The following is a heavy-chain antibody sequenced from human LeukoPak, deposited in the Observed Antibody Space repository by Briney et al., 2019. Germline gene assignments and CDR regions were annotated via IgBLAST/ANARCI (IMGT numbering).Heavy chain of an antibody. CDR1: GYTLTELS. J-gene: IGHJ4*02. CDR2: FDPEDGET. Sequence: GASVKVSCKVSGYTLTELSMHWVRQARGKGLEWMGGFDPEDGETIYAQKFQGRVTITADKSTSTAYMELSSLRSEDTAVYYCARVVDDSRSDYFDYWGQGTLVTVSS. D-gene: IGHD3-22*01. V-gene: IGHV1-24*01. CDR3: ARVVDDSRSDYFDY.